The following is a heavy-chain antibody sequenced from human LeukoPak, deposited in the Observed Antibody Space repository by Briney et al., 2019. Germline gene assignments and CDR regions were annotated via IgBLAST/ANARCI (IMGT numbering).Heavy chain of an antibody. CDR1: GGSISSISSNNYH. CDR3: AREMGVVTAHGIDV. Sequence: SETLSLTCIVSGGSISSISSNNYHWGWIRQPPGKGLEWIGSIYYSGSTYYDPSLKSRVTISVDTSKNQFSLKLSSVTAADTALYYCAREMGVVTAHGIDVWGQGTTVTVSS. J-gene: IGHJ6*02. V-gene: IGHV4-39*02. D-gene: IGHD4-23*01. CDR2: IYYSGST.